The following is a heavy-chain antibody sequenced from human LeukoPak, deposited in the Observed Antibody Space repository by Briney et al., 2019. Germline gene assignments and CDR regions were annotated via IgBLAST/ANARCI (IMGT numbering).Heavy chain of an antibody. Sequence: PSETLSLTCTVSGGSIYRHYWSWIRQPPGKGLEWIAYIYYDGSTNDNPSLKSRATISLDTSKNQFSLNLTSMTAADTAVYYCARGPGSYDSRGYYGGFDFWGQGILVTVSS. D-gene: IGHD3-22*01. V-gene: IGHV4-59*11. CDR2: IYYDGST. J-gene: IGHJ4*02. CDR1: GGSIYRHY. CDR3: ARGPGSYDSRGYYGGFDF.